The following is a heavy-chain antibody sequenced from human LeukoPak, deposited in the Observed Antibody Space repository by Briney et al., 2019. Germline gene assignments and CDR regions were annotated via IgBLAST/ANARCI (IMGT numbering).Heavy chain of an antibody. CDR2: IRYDGSNK. J-gene: IGHJ4*02. Sequence: GGSLRLSCAASGFTFSSYGMHWVRQAPGKGLEWVAFIRYDGSNKYYADSVKGRFTISRDNAKKSLYLQMNSLRAEDTAVYYCAKDFFPGQQTSSPFDYWGQGTLVTVSS. CDR3: AKDFFPGQQTSSPFDY. CDR1: GFTFSSYG. D-gene: IGHD6-6*01. V-gene: IGHV3-30*02.